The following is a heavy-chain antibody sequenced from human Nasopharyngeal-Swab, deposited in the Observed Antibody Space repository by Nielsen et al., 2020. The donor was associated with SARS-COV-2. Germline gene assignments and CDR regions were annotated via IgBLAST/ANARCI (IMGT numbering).Heavy chain of an antibody. D-gene: IGHD3-3*01. J-gene: IGHJ4*02. Sequence: RQAPGKGLEWVGSIFYSGNTYYNPPLKRRVTISLDTSKTQCSLKLTSVTAADTAVYYCARGVVWGQGTLVTVSS. V-gene: IGHV4-39*01. CDR2: IFYSGNT. CDR3: ARGVV.